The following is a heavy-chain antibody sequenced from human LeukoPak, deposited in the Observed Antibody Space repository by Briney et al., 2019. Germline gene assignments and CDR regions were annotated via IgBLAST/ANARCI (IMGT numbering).Heavy chain of an antibody. J-gene: IGHJ4*02. CDR1: GGSISSYY. V-gene: IGHV4-4*07. CDR2: INSRGST. CDR3: ARDRAYGAYTDYFDY. Sequence: PSETLSLTCTVSGGSISSYYWSWIRQPAGKGLEWVGRINSRGSTNYNPSLKSRVTMSVDTSKNQVSLKLSSVTAADMAVYYCARDRAYGAYTDYFDYWGQGTLVTVSS. D-gene: IGHD4-17*01.